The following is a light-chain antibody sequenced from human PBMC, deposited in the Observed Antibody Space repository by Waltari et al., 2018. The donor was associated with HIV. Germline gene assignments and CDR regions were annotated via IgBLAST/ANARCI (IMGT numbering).Light chain of an antibody. CDR1: NSDVGHFNF. J-gene: IGLJ1*01. CDR3: SSYTGSSTLGV. Sequence: SALTQPASVSGSPGQSITIPCPGTNSDVGHFNFVYWYQQHPDKAPKLIIYDVSTRPSVISDRFSGSKSGNTASLTISGLQGEDEADYYCSSYTGSSTLGVFGTGTRVTVL. CDR2: DVS. V-gene: IGLV2-14*03.